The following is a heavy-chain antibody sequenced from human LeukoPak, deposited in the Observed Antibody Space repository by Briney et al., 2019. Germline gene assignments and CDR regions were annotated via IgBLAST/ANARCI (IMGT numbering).Heavy chain of an antibody. CDR3: ARDIGYCSSTSCYIYYYYMDV. Sequence: SETLSLTCTVSGGSISSGDYYWSWIRQPPGKGLEWIGYIYYSGSTYYNPSLKSRVTISVDTSKNQFSLKLSSVTAADTAVYYCARDIGYCSSTSCYIYYYYMDVWGKGTTVTVSS. D-gene: IGHD2-2*02. CDR2: IYYSGST. CDR1: GGSISSGDYY. V-gene: IGHV4-30-4*08. J-gene: IGHJ6*03.